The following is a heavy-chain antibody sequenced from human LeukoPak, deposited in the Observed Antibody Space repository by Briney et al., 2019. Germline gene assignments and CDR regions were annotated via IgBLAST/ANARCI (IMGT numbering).Heavy chain of an antibody. CDR1: GFTFSSYE. Sequence: PGGSLRLSCAASGFTFSSYEMNWVRQAPGKGLEWGSYISSSGSTIYYADSVKGRFTISRDNAKNSLYLQMNSLRAEDTAVYYCARSGATYCSSTSCYWYWGQGTLVTVSS. J-gene: IGHJ4*02. D-gene: IGHD2-2*01. CDR3: ARSGATYCSSTSCYWY. CDR2: ISSSGSTI. V-gene: IGHV3-48*03.